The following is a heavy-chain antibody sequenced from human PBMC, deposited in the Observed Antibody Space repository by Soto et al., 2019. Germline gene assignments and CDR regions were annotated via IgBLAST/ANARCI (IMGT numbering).Heavy chain of an antibody. D-gene: IGHD6-13*01. V-gene: IGHV3-21*01. J-gene: IGHJ5*02. Sequence: PGGSLRLSCAASGFTFRSFTMNWVRQAPGKGLGWVSTISSNSAYIYYTDALRGRFTISRDNAKNPLRLQMNSLRAEDTAVYYCTRDASRDSSARGWFDPWGPGTLVTVSS. CDR3: TRDASRDSSARGWFDP. CDR2: ISSNSAYI. CDR1: GFTFRSFT.